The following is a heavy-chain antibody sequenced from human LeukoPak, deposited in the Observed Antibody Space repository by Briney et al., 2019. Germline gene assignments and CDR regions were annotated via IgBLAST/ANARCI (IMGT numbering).Heavy chain of an antibody. CDR3: AKDGLRFLEWYLGYFDL. CDR2: ISGSGGST. Sequence: GGSLRLSCAASGFTFSSYAMSWVRQTPGKGLEWVSSISGSGGSTNYADSVTGRFAISRGNSNNTLYLQMNSLRADDTAVYYCAKDGLRFLEWYLGYFDLWGRGTLVTVSS. CDR1: GFTFSSYA. J-gene: IGHJ2*01. D-gene: IGHD3-3*01. V-gene: IGHV3-23*01.